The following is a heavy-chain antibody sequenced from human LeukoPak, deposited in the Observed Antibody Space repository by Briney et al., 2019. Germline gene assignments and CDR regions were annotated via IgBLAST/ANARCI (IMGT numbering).Heavy chain of an antibody. CDR1: GFTFSSYS. V-gene: IGHV3-21*01. J-gene: IGHJ4*02. Sequence: GGSLRLSCAASGFTFSSYSMNWVRQAPGKGLEWVSSISSSSYIYYADSVKGRFTISRDNAKNSLYLQMNSLRAEDTAVYYCAGSYPAADYDYWGQGTLVTVSS. D-gene: IGHD2-15*01. CDR2: ISSSSYI. CDR3: AGSYPAADYDY.